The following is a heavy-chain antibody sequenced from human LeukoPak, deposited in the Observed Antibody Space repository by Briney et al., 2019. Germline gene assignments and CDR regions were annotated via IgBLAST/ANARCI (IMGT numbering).Heavy chain of an antibody. Sequence: SETLSLTCTVSGGSISSYYWSWIRQPPGKGLEWIGSIYHSGSTYYNPSLKSRVTISVDTSKNQFSLKLSSVTAADTAVYYCARVYPHNYYDSSGYYDYWGQGTLVTVSS. V-gene: IGHV4-38-2*02. D-gene: IGHD3-22*01. CDR3: ARVYPHNYYDSSGYYDY. J-gene: IGHJ4*02. CDR2: IYHSGST. CDR1: GGSISSYY.